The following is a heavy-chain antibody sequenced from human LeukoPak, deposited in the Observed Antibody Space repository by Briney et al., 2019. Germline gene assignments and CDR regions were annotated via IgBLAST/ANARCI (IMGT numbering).Heavy chain of an antibody. CDR1: GFTLSNYA. Sequence: GGSLRLSCAASGFTLSNYAMSWVRQARGKGLEWVSGSGSGGSTYYADSVKGRFTISRDNSKNTLYLQMNSLRAEDTAVYYCAKDFWSGYYPNYWGQGTLVTVSS. CDR2: SGSGGST. D-gene: IGHD3-3*01. CDR3: AKDFWSGYYPNY. J-gene: IGHJ4*02. V-gene: IGHV3-23*01.